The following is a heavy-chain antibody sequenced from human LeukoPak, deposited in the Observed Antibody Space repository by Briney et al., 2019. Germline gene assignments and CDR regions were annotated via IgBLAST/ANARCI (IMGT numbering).Heavy chain of an antibody. V-gene: IGHV4-31*03. CDR1: GDSISSGGYY. CDR3: ARVGDIAADKYYFDH. CDR2: IYYSGST. D-gene: IGHD6-13*01. J-gene: IGHJ4*02. Sequence: KSSQTLSLTCTVSGDSISSGGYYWSWIRQHPGKGLEWIGYIYYSGSTYYNPSLKSRVTISVDTSKNQFSLKLSSVTAADTAVFYCARVGDIAADKYYFDHWGQGTLVTVSS.